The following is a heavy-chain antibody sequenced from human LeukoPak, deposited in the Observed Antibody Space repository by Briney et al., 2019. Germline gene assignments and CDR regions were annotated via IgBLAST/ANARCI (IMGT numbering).Heavy chain of an antibody. CDR3: AKFGGSLSSGWYFHY. Sequence: GGSLRLSCAASGFTFSTNAMGWVRQTPGKGLEWVSGSGSSTYYADSVKGRFTISRDKSKNTLYLQMNSLRVEDTAVYYCAKFGGSLSSGWYFHYWGQGTLVTVSS. CDR2: SGSST. J-gene: IGHJ4*02. D-gene: IGHD6-19*01. V-gene: IGHV3-23*01. CDR1: GFTFSTNA.